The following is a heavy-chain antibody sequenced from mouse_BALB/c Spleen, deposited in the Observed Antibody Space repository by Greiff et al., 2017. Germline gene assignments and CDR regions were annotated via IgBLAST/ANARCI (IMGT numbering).Heavy chain of an antibody. D-gene: IGHD1-2*01. J-gene: IGHJ2*01. CDR2: IYPGSGST. V-gene: IGHV1S22*01. CDR3: TREGHYYGYDY. Sequence: LKQPGSELVRPGASVKLSCKASGYTFTSYWMHWVKQRHGQGLEWIGNIYPGSGSTNYDEKFKSKGTLTVDTSSSTAYMHLSSLTSEDSAVYYCTREGHYYGYDYWGQGTTLTVSS. CDR1: GYTFTSYW.